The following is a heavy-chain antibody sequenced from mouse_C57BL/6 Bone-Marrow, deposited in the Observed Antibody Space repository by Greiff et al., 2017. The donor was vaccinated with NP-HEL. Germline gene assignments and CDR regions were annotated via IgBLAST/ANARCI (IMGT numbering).Heavy chain of an antibody. D-gene: IGHD2-3*01. V-gene: IGHV5-4*01. CDR2: ISDGGSYT. CDR1: GFTFSSYA. J-gene: IGHJ2*01. CDR3: ARGWLLQDY. Sequence: EVQLVESGGGLVKPGGSLKLSCAASGFTFSSYAMSWVRQTPEKRLEWVATISDGGSYTYYPDNVKGRFTISRDTAKNNLYLQMSHLKSEDTAMYYCARGWLLQDYWGQGTTLTVSS.